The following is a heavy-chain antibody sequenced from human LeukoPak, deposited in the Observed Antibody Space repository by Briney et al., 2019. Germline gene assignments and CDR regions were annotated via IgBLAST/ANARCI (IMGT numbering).Heavy chain of an antibody. J-gene: IGHJ4*02. D-gene: IGHD3-10*01. Sequence: PGGPLRLSCAASGFTFSSYAMHWVRQAPGKGLEWVAVISYDGSNRYYADSVKGRFTISRDNSKNTLYLQMNSLRAEDTAVYYCASLSAYGSGSYYNGYWGQGTLVTVSS. CDR1: GFTFSSYA. CDR3: ASLSAYGSGSYYNGY. CDR2: ISYDGSNR. V-gene: IGHV3-30-3*01.